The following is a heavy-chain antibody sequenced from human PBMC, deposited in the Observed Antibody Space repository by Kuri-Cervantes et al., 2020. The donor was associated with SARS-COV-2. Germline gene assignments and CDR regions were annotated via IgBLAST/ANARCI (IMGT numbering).Heavy chain of an antibody. D-gene: IGHD3-3*01. Sequence: GSLRLSCAVYGGSFSGYYWSWIRQPPGKGLEWIGEINHSGSTNYNPSLKSRVTISVDTSKNQFSLKLSSVTAADTAVYYCARQGGGFLEWSYYFDYWGQGTLVTVSS. CDR3: ARQGGGFLEWSYYFDY. CDR2: INHSGST. V-gene: IGHV4-34*01. J-gene: IGHJ4*02. CDR1: GGSFSGYY.